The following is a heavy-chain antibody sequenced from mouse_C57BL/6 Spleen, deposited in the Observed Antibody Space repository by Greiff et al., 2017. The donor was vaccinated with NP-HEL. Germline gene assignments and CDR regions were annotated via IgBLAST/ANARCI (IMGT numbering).Heavy chain of an antibody. CDR3: ARGGYGSSSDWYFDV. CDR1: GYSITSGYY. V-gene: IGHV3-6*01. CDR2: ISYDGSN. J-gene: IGHJ1*03. Sequence: ESGPGLVKPSQSLSLTCSVTGYSITSGYYWNWIRQFPGNKLEWMGYISYDGSNNYNPSLKNRISITRDTSKNQFFLKLNSVTTEDTATYYCARGGYGSSSDWYFDVWGTGTTVTVSS. D-gene: IGHD1-1*01.